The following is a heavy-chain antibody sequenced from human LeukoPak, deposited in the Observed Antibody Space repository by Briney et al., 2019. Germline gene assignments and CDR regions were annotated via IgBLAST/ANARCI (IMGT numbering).Heavy chain of an antibody. D-gene: IGHD6-13*01. V-gene: IGHV3-33*01. J-gene: IGHJ3*02. Sequence: GGSLRLSCTASGFIFSNYGFHWVRQAPGKGLEWVAVIWYDGSKQYYADSVKGRFTISRDSSKNMLYLQVNSLRAEDTAVYYCARGRPPAAAFDAFDIWGQGTMVTVSS. CDR2: IWYDGSKQ. CDR3: ARGRPPAAAFDAFDI. CDR1: GFIFSNYG.